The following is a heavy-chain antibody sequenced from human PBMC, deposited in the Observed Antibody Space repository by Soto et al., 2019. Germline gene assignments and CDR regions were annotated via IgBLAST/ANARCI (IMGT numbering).Heavy chain of an antibody. J-gene: IGHJ2*01. Sequence: GGSLRVSCAASGFTFSNYAMSWVRQAPGKGLAWVSAISGSCDSTYSAESLKGRFTISRENSKNTRYLQMNSLRAEDTAVYYCARDQKWYGDYWYFDLWRHGTLVTVSS. CDR1: GFTFSNYA. V-gene: IGHV3-23*01. D-gene: IGHD4-17*01. CDR2: ISGSCDST. CDR3: ARDQKWYGDYWYFDL.